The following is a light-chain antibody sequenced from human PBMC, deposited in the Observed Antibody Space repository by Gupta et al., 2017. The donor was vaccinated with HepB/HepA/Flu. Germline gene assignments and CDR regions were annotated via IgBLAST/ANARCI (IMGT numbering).Light chain of an antibody. CDR2: DVY. CDR3: TSYRRRSTLVV. J-gene: IGLJ1*01. CDR1: RSDVGGSNY. Sequence: QSALTQPASVSGSPGQSTTISCTGTRSDVGGSNYVSWYKQHPGKAPRLMIYDVYYRPSGVSDRFSGSKSGNTASLTVSGLQSEDEADYYCTSYRRRSTLVVFGTGTKVTVL. V-gene: IGLV2-14*01.